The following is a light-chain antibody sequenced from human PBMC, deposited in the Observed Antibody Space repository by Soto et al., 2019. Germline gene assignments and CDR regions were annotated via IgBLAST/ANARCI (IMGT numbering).Light chain of an antibody. CDR2: AAS. CDR3: QHSNSWPLT. Sequence: EIVLTQSPATLSLSPGERATLSCRASQSVATNLAWYQKKPGQAPILLIYAASKRANGIPGRCSGGGSGTDFLPTISRLEAEDFAVYCCQHSNSWPLTFGGGTKVDIK. CDR1: QSVATN. J-gene: IGKJ4*01. V-gene: IGKV3-11*01.